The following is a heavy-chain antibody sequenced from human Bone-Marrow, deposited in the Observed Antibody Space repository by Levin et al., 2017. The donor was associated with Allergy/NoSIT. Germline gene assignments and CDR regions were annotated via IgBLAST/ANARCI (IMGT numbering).Heavy chain of an antibody. J-gene: IGHJ4*02. Sequence: PGGSLRLSCAASGFTVINNYMRWVRQAPGKGLEWVSLIYSGGDTYYADSVRGRFIISRDSSKNTMYLQMNNLRVEDTAVYYCAGDKEDYWGQGTLVTVSS. CDR3: AGDKEDY. V-gene: IGHV3-66*01. CDR2: IYSGGDT. CDR1: GFTVINNY.